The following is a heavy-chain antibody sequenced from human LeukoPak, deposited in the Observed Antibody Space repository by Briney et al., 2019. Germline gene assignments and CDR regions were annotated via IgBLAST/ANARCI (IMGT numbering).Heavy chain of an antibody. CDR3: ARVEVGDLLDFDI. J-gene: IGHJ3*02. D-gene: IGHD3-3*01. CDR2: IFYSGNT. Sequence: ASETLSLTCTVSGGSISCGDYYWSWIRQPPGKGLKWIGYIFYSGNTYYNPSLKSRVPISVDTSKNRFSLKLRSVTAADTAAYYCARVEVGDLLDFDIWGQGTMVTVSS. CDR1: GGSISCGDYY. V-gene: IGHV4-30-4*01.